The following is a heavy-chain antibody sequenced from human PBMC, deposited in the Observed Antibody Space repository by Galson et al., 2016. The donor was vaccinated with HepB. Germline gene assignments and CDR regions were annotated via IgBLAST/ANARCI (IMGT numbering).Heavy chain of an antibody. Sequence: SLRLSCAASGFALFNYAMHWVRQAPGKGLEWVALVSLDGSDEYYADSVRGRFTLSRDNAKNTLYLQLSSLRAEDTAVYYCARETLAGAGEGLDVWGQGTTLTVTS. D-gene: IGHD1-26*01. V-gene: IGHV3-30*12. CDR3: ARETLAGAGEGLDV. J-gene: IGHJ6*02. CDR2: VSLDGSDE. CDR1: GFALFNYA.